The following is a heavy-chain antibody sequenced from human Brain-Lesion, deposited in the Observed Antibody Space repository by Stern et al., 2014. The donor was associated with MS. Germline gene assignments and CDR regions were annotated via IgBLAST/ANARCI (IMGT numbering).Heavy chain of an antibody. D-gene: IGHD2-2*01. CDR3: ARGRVVPGFQYYATDV. J-gene: IGHJ6*02. CDR2: LFNSGSP. CDR1: GGSISSGGYY. Sequence: VQLVESGPGLVKPSQTLSLSCTVSGGSISSGGYYWSWIRQPAGKGLEWIGRLFNSGSPSSNPSLKSRVPISIDTSKNQFSLRLTSMTAADTAVYYCARGRVVPGFQYYATDVWGQGTTVIVSS. V-gene: IGHV4-61*02.